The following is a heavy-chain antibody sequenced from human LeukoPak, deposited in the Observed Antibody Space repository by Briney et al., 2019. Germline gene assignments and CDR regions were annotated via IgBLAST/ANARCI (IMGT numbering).Heavy chain of an antibody. D-gene: IGHD1-26*01. Sequence: SSETLSLTCTVSGGSISSYYWSWLRQPAGKGLEWIGRIYTSGSTNYNPSLKSRVTMSIDTSKNQFSLKLSSVTAADTAVYYCARGPEGARFDPWGQGTLVTVSS. J-gene: IGHJ5*02. CDR3: ARGPEGARFDP. CDR1: GGSISSYY. V-gene: IGHV4-4*07. CDR2: IYTSGST.